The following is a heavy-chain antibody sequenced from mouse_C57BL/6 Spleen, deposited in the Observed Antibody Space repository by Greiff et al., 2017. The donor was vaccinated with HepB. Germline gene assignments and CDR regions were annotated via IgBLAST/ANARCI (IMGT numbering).Heavy chain of an antibody. Sequence: DVMLVESGGGLVQPGGSLSLSCAASGFTFTDYYMSWVRQPPGKALEWLGFIRNKANGYTTEYSASVKGRFTISRDNSQSILYLQMNALRAEDSATYYCARYYYCSSINWYFDVWGTGTTVTVSS. J-gene: IGHJ1*03. D-gene: IGHD1-1*01. CDR2: IRNKANGYTT. CDR3: ARYYYCSSINWYFDV. V-gene: IGHV7-3*01. CDR1: GFTFTDYY.